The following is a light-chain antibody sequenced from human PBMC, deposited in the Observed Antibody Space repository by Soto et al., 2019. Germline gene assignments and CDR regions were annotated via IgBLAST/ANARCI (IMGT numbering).Light chain of an antibody. V-gene: IGKV3-20*01. J-gene: IGKJ4*01. CDR2: GAS. CDR3: HQYDSSPLT. CDR1: QSVSSSY. Sequence: EIVLTQSPGTLSLSPGERATLSCRASQSVSSSYLAWYQQKPGQAPRLLIYGASSRATGIPDRFSGRGSGTDFTLTISRLETEDFAVYYCHQYDSSPLTFGGGTKVEIK.